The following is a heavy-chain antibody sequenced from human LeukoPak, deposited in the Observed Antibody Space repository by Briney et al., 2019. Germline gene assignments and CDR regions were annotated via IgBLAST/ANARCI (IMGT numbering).Heavy chain of an antibody. CDR1: GFTFSSYA. CDR2: ISGSGGST. CDR3: ARASLSRGYSYGYNY. J-gene: IGHJ4*02. D-gene: IGHD5-18*01. Sequence: GGSLRLSCAASGFTFSSYAMSWVRQAPGKGLEWVSAISGSGGSTYYADSVKGRFTISRDNSKNTPYLQMNSLRAEDTAVYYCARASLSRGYSYGYNYWGQGTLVTVSS. V-gene: IGHV3-23*01.